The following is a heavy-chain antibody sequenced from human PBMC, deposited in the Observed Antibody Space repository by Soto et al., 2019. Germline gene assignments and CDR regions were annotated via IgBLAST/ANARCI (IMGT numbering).Heavy chain of an antibody. Sequence: QVQLVQSGPEVKKPGASVKLSCKASGYIFTSYTVTWVRQAPGQGLEWMGWVSAYTGETQYAQRVNGTVTMTTNTSTSTAYMEMRSLKSDDTAVYYCARGGNWNYVGAFDIWGQGTMVTVSS. CDR2: VSAYTGET. J-gene: IGHJ3*02. D-gene: IGHD1-7*01. V-gene: IGHV1-18*04. CDR3: ARGGNWNYVGAFDI. CDR1: GYIFTSYT.